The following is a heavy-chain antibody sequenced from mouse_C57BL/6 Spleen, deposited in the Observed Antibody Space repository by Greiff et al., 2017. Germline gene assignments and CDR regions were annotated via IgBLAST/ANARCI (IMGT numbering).Heavy chain of an antibody. J-gene: IGHJ3*01. V-gene: IGHV1-63*01. CDR2: IYPGGGYT. D-gene: IGHD2-4*01. Sequence: QVQLQQSGAELVRPGTSVKMSCKASGYTFTNYWIGWAKQRPGHGLEWIGDIYPGGGYTTYNEKFKGKATLTADKSSSTAYMQFSSLTSEDSAIYYCARSDYDYDSWFAYWGQGTLVTVSA. CDR1: GYTFTNYW. CDR3: ARSDYDYDSWFAY.